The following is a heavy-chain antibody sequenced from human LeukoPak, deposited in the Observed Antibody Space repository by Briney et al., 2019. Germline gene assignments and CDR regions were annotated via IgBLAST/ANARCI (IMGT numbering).Heavy chain of an antibody. V-gene: IGHV1-46*01. D-gene: IGHD3-22*01. CDR3: ARGRNYYDSSRYYYEGDAFDI. CDR1: GYIFTSYY. CDR2: INPSGGSI. Sequence: SSVKVSCKASGYIFTSYYMYWVRQAPGQGLEWVGIINPSGGSIRYAQKFQGRVTMTRDTSTSTVYMELSSLRSEDTAVYYRARGRNYYDSSRYYYEGDAFDIWGQGTMVTVSS. J-gene: IGHJ3*02.